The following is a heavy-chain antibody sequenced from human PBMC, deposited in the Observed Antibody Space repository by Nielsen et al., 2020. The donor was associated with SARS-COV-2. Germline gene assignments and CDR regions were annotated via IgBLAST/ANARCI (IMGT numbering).Heavy chain of an antibody. CDR2: ITMSGAYM. D-gene: IGHD6-25*01. CDR1: GFRFTSYS. J-gene: IGHJ2*01. Sequence: GESLKISCAASGFRFTSYSMNWVHQAPGKGLEWVASITMSGAYMYYADSVRGRFTVSRDNAENSLYLQMNSLRDEDTAVYYCARDQDGGAATSNWYFDLWGRGTLVIVSS. V-gene: IGHV3-21*06. CDR3: ARDQDGGAATSNWYFDL.